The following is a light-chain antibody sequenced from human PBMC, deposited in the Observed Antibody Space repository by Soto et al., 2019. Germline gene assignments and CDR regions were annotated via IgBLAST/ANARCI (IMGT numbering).Light chain of an antibody. CDR1: SGSIASNY. Sequence: NFMLTQPHSVSESPGKTVTISCTRSSGSIASNYVQWYQQRPGSAPTTVICEDNQRPSGVPDRFSGSIDSSSNSASLTISGLKTEDEAVYYCQSYDSTNHEVVFGGGTKVTVL. J-gene: IGLJ2*01. CDR3: QSYDSTNHEVV. CDR2: EDN. V-gene: IGLV6-57*03.